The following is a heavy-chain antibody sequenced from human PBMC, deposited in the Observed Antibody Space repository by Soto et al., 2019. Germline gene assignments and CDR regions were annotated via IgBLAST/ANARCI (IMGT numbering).Heavy chain of an antibody. Sequence: QVQLVESGGGLVKPGGSLRLSCAASGFTLSDYYRSWIRQAPGKGLEWVSYMSSSGSTIYYADSVKGRFPISRDNAKNSLYLQMNGLRAEDTAVYYGEGLYNGFGYALEIGGKGTMVTLS. V-gene: IGHV3-11*01. CDR2: MSSSGSTI. D-gene: IGHD1-1*01. J-gene: IGHJ3*02. CDR3: EGLYNGFGYALEI. CDR1: GFTLSDYY.